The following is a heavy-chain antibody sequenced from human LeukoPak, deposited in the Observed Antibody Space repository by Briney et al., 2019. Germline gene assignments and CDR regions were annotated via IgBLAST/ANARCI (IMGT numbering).Heavy chain of an antibody. Sequence: ASVKVSCKASGYTFTSYGISWVRQAPGQGLEWMGWISAYNGNTNYAQKLQGRVTMTTDTSTSTAYMELRSLRSDDTAVYYCARDLSVAALGWFDPWGQGTLVTVPS. CDR1: GYTFTSYG. D-gene: IGHD6-19*01. J-gene: IGHJ5*02. CDR2: ISAYNGNT. CDR3: ARDLSVAALGWFDP. V-gene: IGHV1-18*01.